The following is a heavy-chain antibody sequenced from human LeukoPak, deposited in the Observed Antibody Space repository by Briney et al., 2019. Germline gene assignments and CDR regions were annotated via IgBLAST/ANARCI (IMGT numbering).Heavy chain of an antibody. Sequence: GGSLRLSYAASGFTFSNYGMNWVRQAPGKGLEWLSYLSNTGNIHYAQSVKGRFTISRDNAKSSLYLQMDGLRAEDTAVYYCARRGDSPMIGDHWGQGILVTVAS. CDR1: GFTFSNYG. CDR3: ARRGDSPMIGDH. J-gene: IGHJ4*02. CDR2: LSNTGNI. D-gene: IGHD3-10*02. V-gene: IGHV3-69-1*02.